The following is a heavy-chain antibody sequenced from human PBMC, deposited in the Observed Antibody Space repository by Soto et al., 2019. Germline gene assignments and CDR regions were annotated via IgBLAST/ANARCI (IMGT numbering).Heavy chain of an antibody. CDR2: ISSNGGST. Sequence: HPGGSLRLSCAASGFTFSSYAMHWVRQAPGKGLEYVSAISSNGGSTYYADSVKGRFTISRDNAKNSLYLQMNSLRAEDTALYYCARDLVDGYNFGSAFDIWGQGTMVTVSS. D-gene: IGHD5-12*01. V-gene: IGHV3-64*04. J-gene: IGHJ3*02. CDR3: ARDLVDGYNFGSAFDI. CDR1: GFTFSSYA.